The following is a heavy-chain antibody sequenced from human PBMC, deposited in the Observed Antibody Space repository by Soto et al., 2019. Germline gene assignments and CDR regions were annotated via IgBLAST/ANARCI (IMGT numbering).Heavy chain of an antibody. Sequence: GGSLRLSCAASGFTFSSYAMHWVRQAPGKGLEWVAVISYDGSNKYYADSVKGRFTISRDNSKNTLYLQMNSLRAEDTAVYYCARDGGTYYYGSGSYYRPHYWGQGTLVTVSS. CDR3: ARDGGTYYYGSGSYYRPHY. CDR1: GFTFSSYA. V-gene: IGHV3-30-3*01. J-gene: IGHJ4*02. D-gene: IGHD3-10*01. CDR2: ISYDGSNK.